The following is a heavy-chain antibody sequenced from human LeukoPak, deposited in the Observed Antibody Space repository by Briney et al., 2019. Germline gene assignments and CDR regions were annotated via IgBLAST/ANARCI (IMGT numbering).Heavy chain of an antibody. Sequence: PGGSLRLSCAASGFTFSNYDMSWVRQAPGQGLEWVSGISGSGGSTYYADSVKGRFTISRDNSKNTLYLQMNSLRADDTAVYYCAKDAVTALAGYYYYMDVWGKGTMVTVSS. CDR3: AKDAVTALAGYYYYMDV. D-gene: IGHD6-19*01. V-gene: IGHV3-23*01. CDR1: GFTFSNYD. J-gene: IGHJ6*03. CDR2: ISGSGGST.